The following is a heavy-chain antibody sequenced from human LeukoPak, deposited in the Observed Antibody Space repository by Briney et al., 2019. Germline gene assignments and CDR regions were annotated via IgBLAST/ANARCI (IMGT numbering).Heavy chain of an antibody. CDR2: INPKNGGS. J-gene: IGHJ4*01. CDR1: GYTFTDYY. D-gene: IGHD3-10*01. CDR3: ARAVAFGPGSCPGD. V-gene: IGHV1-2*02. Sequence: ASVKVSCKASGYTFTDYYMHWVRQAPGQGLEWMGWINPKNGGSHSAQKFQGRVTMTRDTSISTAYMELTRLRSDDTAIYYCARAVAFGPGSCPGDWRQGTLGTVSS.